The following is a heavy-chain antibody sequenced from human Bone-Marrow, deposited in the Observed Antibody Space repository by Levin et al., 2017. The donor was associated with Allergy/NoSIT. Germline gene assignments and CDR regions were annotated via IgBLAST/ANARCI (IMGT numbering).Heavy chain of an antibody. CDR3: ARSFRYYYDSSGYGRGYGMDV. V-gene: IGHV4-30-2*01. CDR1: GGSISSGGYS. J-gene: IGHJ6*02. D-gene: IGHD3-22*01. CDR2: IYHSGST. Sequence: SETLSLTCAVSGGSISSGGYSWSWIRQPPGTGLEWIGYIYHSGSTYYNPSLKSRVTISVDRSKNQFSLKLSSVTAADTAVYYCARSFRYYYDSSGYGRGYGMDVWGQGTTVTVSS.